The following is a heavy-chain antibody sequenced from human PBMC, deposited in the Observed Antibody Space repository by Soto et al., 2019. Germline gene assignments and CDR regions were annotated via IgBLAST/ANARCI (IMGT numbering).Heavy chain of an antibody. CDR3: MSSPYSSGSYDLSAHPPSDSFDY. CDR1: GYTFTDYY. D-gene: IGHD6-19*01. Sequence: AASVKVSCKASGYTFTDYYIHWVRQAPGQGLEWMGWINPNTGGTKYAQNFQGRVTMTSENSITTAHMELSSLRSGDTAVYFCMSSPYSSGSYDLSAHPPSDSFDYWGQGTLVTVSS. J-gene: IGHJ4*02. CDR2: INPNTGGT. V-gene: IGHV1-2*02.